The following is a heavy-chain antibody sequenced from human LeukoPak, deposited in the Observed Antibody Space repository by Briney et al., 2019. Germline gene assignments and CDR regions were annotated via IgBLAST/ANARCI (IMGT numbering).Heavy chain of an antibody. CDR1: GGSISSYY. V-gene: IGHV4-59*01. CDR3: ARLLSGYSGYVQYLYYFDY. D-gene: IGHD5-12*01. CDR2: IYYSGST. J-gene: IGHJ4*02. Sequence: NPSETLSLTCTVSGGSISSYYWSWIRQPPGKGPEWIGYIYYSGSTNYNPSLKSRVTISVDTSKNQFSLKLSSVTAADTAVYYCARLLSGYSGYVQYLYYFDYWGQGTLVTVSS.